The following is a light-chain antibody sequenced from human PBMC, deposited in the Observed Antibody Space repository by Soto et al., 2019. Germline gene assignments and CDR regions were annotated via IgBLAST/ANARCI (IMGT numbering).Light chain of an antibody. J-gene: IGKJ5*01. CDR2: DAS. V-gene: IGKV3-20*01. CDR1: QTVTNNY. Sequence: LWTQSPVTLSLSPEERATLPCPPTQTVTNNYLAWYQQKPREAPRLLIYDASSRATGIPDRFSGSGSGTDFTLTISSLEHEDFAVYYCKKYGRSPRIPFCQGTRLEI. CDR3: KKYGRSPRIP.